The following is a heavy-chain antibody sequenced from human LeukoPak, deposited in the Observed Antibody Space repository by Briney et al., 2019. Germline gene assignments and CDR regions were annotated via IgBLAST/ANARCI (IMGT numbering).Heavy chain of an antibody. V-gene: IGHV1-69*05. Sequence: GASVKVSCKASGGTFSSYAISWVRQAPGQGLEWMGRIIPIFGTANYAQKFQGRVTITTDESTSTAYMEPSSLRSEDTAVYYCARDRKGSNPGLYSSSWYWFDPWGQGTLVTVSS. CDR2: IIPIFGTA. D-gene: IGHD6-13*01. CDR1: GGTFSSYA. J-gene: IGHJ5*02. CDR3: ARDRKGSNPGLYSSSWYWFDP.